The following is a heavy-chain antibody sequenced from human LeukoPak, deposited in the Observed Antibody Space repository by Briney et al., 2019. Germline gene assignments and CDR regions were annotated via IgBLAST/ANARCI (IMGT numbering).Heavy chain of an antibody. V-gene: IGHV3-23*01. CDR2: ISGSGGST. CDR1: GFTFSSYA. J-gene: IGHJ3*02. Sequence: GGSLRLSSAASGFTFSSYAMSWVRQAPGKGLEWVSAISGSGGSTYYADSVKGRFTISRDNSKNTLYLQMNSLRAEDTAVYYCARDIGAATYYYDSSGSEGAFDIWGQGTMVTVSS. CDR3: ARDIGAATYYYDSSGSEGAFDI. D-gene: IGHD3-22*01.